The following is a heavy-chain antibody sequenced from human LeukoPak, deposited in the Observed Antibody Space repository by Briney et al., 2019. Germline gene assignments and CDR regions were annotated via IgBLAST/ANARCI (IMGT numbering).Heavy chain of an antibody. V-gene: IGHV4-59*01. CDR3: ARSHRTTAMEEVDY. Sequence: SETLSLTCTVSGGSISSYYWSWIRQPPGKGLEWIGYIYYSGSANYNPSLKSRVTISVDASKNQFSLRLSSVTAADTAVYYCARSHRTTAMEEVDYWGQGTLVTVSS. D-gene: IGHD5-18*01. CDR1: GGSISSYY. CDR2: IYYSGSA. J-gene: IGHJ4*02.